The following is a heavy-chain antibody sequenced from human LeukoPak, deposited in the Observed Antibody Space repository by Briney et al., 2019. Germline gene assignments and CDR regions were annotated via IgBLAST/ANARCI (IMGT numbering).Heavy chain of an antibody. CDR1: GYTFTGYY. D-gene: IGHD5-12*01. J-gene: IGHJ6*03. CDR2: INPNSGGT. CDR3: ARGTYSGYDDGYYYYYMDV. V-gene: IGHV1-2*02. Sequence: GASVKVSCKASGYTFTGYYMHWVRQAPGQGLVWMGWINPNSGGTNYAQKFQGRVTMTRDTSISTVYMELSRLRSDDTAVYYCARGTYSGYDDGYYYYYMDVWGKGTTVTVSS.